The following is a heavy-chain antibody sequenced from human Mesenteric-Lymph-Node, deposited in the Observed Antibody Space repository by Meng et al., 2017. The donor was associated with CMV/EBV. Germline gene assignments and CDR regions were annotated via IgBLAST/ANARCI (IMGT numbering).Heavy chain of an antibody. CDR3: AKDGRYCSSTSCSYYYYYGMDV. V-gene: IGHV3-23*01. CDR1: GFTFSSYE. Sequence: GESLKISCAASGFTFSSYEMNWVRQAPGKGLEWVSGISATGGSTYYADSVRGRFTMSRDNSRNTLDLQMNSLRAEDTAVYYCAKDGRYCSSTSCSYYYYYGMDVWGQGTTVTVSS. J-gene: IGHJ6*02. CDR2: ISATGGST. D-gene: IGHD2-2*01.